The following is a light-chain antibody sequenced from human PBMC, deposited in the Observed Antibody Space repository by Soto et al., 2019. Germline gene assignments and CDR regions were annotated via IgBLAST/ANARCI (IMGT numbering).Light chain of an antibody. CDR3: SSYTSSSTRV. V-gene: IGLV2-14*03. Sequence: QSVVTHPASLSGSPGHSITISCTGTSSDVGAYDFVSWYQQHPDKAPKLMIYEVSNRPSGVSNRFSGSKSVNTATLTISGLQAEDEADYYCSSYTSSSTRVFGTGT. CDR1: SSDVGAYDF. J-gene: IGLJ1*01. CDR2: EVS.